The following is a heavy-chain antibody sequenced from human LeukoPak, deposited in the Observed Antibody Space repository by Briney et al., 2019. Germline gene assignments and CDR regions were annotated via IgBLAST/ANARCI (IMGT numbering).Heavy chain of an antibody. CDR2: IATSDTTT. Sequence: PGGSLRLSCVASGFTFSSPEMNWVRQAPGKGLEWISYIATSDTTTHYADSVKGRFTISRDNAKNSLYLQMSSLRAEDTAVYYCARGRVSYRLNALDYWGQGTLVTVSS. CDR1: GFTFSSPE. J-gene: IGHJ4*02. CDR3: ARGRVSYRLNALDY. V-gene: IGHV3-48*03. D-gene: IGHD3-16*02.